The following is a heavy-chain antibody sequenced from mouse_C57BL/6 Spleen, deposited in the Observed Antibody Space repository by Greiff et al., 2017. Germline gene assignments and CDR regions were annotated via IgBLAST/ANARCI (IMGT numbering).Heavy chain of an antibody. CDR2: IDPENGDT. V-gene: IGHV14-4*01. D-gene: IGHD1-1*01. CDR3: TSIYYYGSRGYFDV. J-gene: IGHJ1*03. Sequence: EVQLQQSGAELVRPGASVKLSCTASGFNIKDDYMHWVKQRPEQGLEWIGWIDPENGDTEYASKFQGKATITADTSSNTAYLQLSSLTSEDTAVYYCTSIYYYGSRGYFDVWGTGTTVTVSS. CDR1: GFNIKDDY.